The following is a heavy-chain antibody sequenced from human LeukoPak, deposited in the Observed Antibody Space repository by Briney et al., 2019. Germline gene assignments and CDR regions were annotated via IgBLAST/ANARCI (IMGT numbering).Heavy chain of an antibody. D-gene: IGHD5-24*01. CDR1: GFTFTSYG. Sequence: PGGSLRLSCATPGFTFTSYGMHWVRQAPGKGLEWVAVIWYDGSNKYYADSVKGRFTISRDDSKNTLYLQMNSLRAEDTAVYYCARDRAIDWGQGTLVTVSS. J-gene: IGHJ4*02. V-gene: IGHV3-33*01. CDR2: IWYDGSNK. CDR3: ARDRAID.